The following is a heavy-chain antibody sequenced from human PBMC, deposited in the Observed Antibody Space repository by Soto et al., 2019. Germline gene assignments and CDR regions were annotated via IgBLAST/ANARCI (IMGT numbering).Heavy chain of an antibody. V-gene: IGHV3-21*01. CDR3: ARVVVVPAASIDY. Sequence: EVQLVESGGGLVKPGGSLRLSCAASGFTFSSYSMNWVRQAPGKGLEWVSSISSSSSYIYYADSVKGRFTSSRDNAKNSLYLQMNSLRAEDTAVYYCARVVVVPAASIDYWGQGTLVTVSS. D-gene: IGHD2-2*01. CDR1: GFTFSSYS. J-gene: IGHJ4*02. CDR2: ISSSSSYI.